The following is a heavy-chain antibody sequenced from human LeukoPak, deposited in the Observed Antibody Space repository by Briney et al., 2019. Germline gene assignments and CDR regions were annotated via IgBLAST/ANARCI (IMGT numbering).Heavy chain of an antibody. CDR2: IYHSGIT. CDR3: ARDGYSGSSLFDS. CDR1: GGSITSHF. V-gene: IGHV4-59*11. Sequence: QPSETLSLTCTVSGGSITSHFWSWIRQPPGKGLEWIGYIYHSGITNYNPSLKSRVTISVDTSKNQFSLELSSVTAADTAVYYCARDGYSGSSLFDSWGQGTLVTVSS. D-gene: IGHD1-26*01. J-gene: IGHJ4*02.